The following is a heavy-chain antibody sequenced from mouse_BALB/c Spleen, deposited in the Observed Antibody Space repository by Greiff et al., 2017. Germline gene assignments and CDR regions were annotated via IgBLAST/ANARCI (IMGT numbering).Heavy chain of an antibody. J-gene: IGHJ3*01. D-gene: IGHD2-14*01. CDR2: INPSTGYT. CDR3: ARRYYRYDGWFAY. Sequence: VQLQQSGAELAKPGASVKMSCKASGYTFTSYWRHWVKQRPGQGLEWIGYINPSTGYTEYNQKFKDKATLTADKSSSTAYMQLSSLTSEDSAVYYCARRYYRYDGWFAYWGQGTLVTVSA. CDR1: GYTFTSYW. V-gene: IGHV1-7*01.